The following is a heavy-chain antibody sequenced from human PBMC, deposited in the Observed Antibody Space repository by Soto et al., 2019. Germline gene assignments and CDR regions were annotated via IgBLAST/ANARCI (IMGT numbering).Heavy chain of an antibody. D-gene: IGHD6-6*01. Sequence: ASVKVSCKASGGTFSSYAISWVRQAPGQGLEWMGGIIPIFGTANYAQKFQGRVTITADKSTSTAYMELSSLRSEDTAVYYCARSSFSSMGNPYYFDYWGQGTLVTVSS. CDR2: IIPIFGTA. V-gene: IGHV1-69*06. CDR3: ARSSFSSMGNPYYFDY. CDR1: GGTFSSYA. J-gene: IGHJ4*02.